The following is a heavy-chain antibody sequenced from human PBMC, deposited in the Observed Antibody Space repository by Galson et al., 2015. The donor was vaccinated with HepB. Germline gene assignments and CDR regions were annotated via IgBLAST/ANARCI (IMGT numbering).Heavy chain of an antibody. V-gene: IGHV1-8*01. CDR2: MNPNSGNT. D-gene: IGHD3-3*01. CDR1: GYTFTSYD. Sequence: SVKVSCKASGYTFTSYDINWVRQATGQGLEWMGWMNPNSGNTGYAQKFQGRVTMTRNTSISTAYMELSSLRSEDTAVYYCARGLYYDFWSGYYRNYYYYYMDVWGKGTTVTVSS. CDR3: ARGLYYDFWSGYYRNYYYYYMDV. J-gene: IGHJ6*03.